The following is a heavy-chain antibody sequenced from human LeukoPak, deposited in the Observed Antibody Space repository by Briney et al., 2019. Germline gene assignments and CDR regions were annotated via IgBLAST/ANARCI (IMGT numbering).Heavy chain of an antibody. V-gene: IGHV3-21*01. CDR1: GFTFSSYS. CDR2: ISSSSSYI. Sequence: GGSLRLSCAASGFTFSSYSMNWVRQAPGRGLEWVSSISSSSSYIYYADSVKGRFTISRDNAKNSLYLQMNSLRAEDTAVYYCASSLHYYYYGMDVRGQGTTVTVSS. CDR3: ASSLHYYYYGMDV. J-gene: IGHJ6*02.